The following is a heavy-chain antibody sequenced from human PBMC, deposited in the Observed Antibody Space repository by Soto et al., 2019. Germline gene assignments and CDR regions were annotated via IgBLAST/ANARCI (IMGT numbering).Heavy chain of an antibody. V-gene: IGHV2-5*02. CDR3: AFRLNLLPTGGALDS. D-gene: IGHD2-8*01. Sequence: HITLKESGPTLVKPTQTLTLTCTLSGFSFSTSGMAVGWIRQPPGKAPECLALIFWDGDKRYSPSLKTRLTRSKDTSENQVVLTMTNMDPVDSGTNYWAFRLNLLPTGGALDSWGRGTEVTFSS. CDR1: GFSFSTSGMA. J-gene: IGHJ3*02. CDR2: IFWDGDK.